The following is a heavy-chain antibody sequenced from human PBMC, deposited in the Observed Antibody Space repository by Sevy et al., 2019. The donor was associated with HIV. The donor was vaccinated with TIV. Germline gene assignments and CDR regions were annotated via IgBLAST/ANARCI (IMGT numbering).Heavy chain of an antibody. V-gene: IGHV4-59*01. CDR1: GGSISSYY. Sequence: SETLSLTYTVSGGSISSYYWSWIRQPPGKGLEWIGYIYYSGSTNYNPSLKSRVTISVDTSKNQFSLKLSSVTAADTAVYYCARDVFWSGAPLGMDVCGQGTTVTVS. CDR2: IYYSGST. CDR3: ARDVFWSGAPLGMDV. D-gene: IGHD3-3*01. J-gene: IGHJ6*02.